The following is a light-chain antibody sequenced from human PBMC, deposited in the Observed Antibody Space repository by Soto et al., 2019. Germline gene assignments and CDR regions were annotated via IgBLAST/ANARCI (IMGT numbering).Light chain of an antibody. J-gene: IGKJ2*01. CDR1: QSVGSN. Sequence: EIVMTQSPATLSVSPGERASLSCRASQSVGSNLAWYQQTAGQAPRLLIYGASTRATGIPARFSGSGSGTEFTLPISSLQSEDFAVYSCQQYTNSPYTFGQGPKLEIK. CDR2: GAS. CDR3: QQYTNSPYT. V-gene: IGKV3-15*01.